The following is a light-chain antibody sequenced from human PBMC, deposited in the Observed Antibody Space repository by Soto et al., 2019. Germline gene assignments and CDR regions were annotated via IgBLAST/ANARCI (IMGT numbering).Light chain of an antibody. CDR3: GTWDSRLSVGV. Sequence: QSVLTQPPSVSAAPGQKVTISCSGYSSDIGNNYVSWYQQLPGTAPKLLIYDNDKRPSGSPDRFSGSKSGTSATLDITGLQTGDEADYYCGTWDSRLSVGVFGTGTKLTVL. V-gene: IGLV1-51*01. J-gene: IGLJ1*01. CDR1: SSDIGNNY. CDR2: DND.